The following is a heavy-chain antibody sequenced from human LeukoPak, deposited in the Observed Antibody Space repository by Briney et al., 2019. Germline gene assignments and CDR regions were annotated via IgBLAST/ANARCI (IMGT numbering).Heavy chain of an antibody. D-gene: IGHD2-21*02. J-gene: IGHJ6*02. CDR2: ISAYNGNT. V-gene: IGHV1-18*01. CDR1: GYTFTSYG. Sequence: GASVKISCKASGYTFTSYGIGWVRQAPGQGLEWMGWISAYNGNTNYAQKLQGRVTMTTDTSTSTAYMELRSLRSDDTAVYYCARGPPVVTAIDYGMDVWGQGTTVTVSS. CDR3: ARGPPVVTAIDYGMDV.